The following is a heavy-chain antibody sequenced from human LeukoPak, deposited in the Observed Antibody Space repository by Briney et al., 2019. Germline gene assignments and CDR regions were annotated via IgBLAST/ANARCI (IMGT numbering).Heavy chain of an antibody. Sequence: ASVKVSCKASGYTFTGYYMHWVRQAPGQGLEWMGWINPNSGGTNYAQKFQGRVTMTRDTSISTAYMELSRLRSDDTAVYYCARHIAAAGRGTFDYWGQGTLVTVSS. J-gene: IGHJ4*02. CDR3: ARHIAAAGRGTFDY. D-gene: IGHD6-13*01. CDR2: INPNSGGT. CDR1: GYTFTGYY. V-gene: IGHV1-2*02.